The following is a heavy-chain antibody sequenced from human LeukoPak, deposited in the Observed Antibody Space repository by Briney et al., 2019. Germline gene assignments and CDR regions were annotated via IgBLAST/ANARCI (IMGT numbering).Heavy chain of an antibody. D-gene: IGHD3-3*01. CDR1: GVSISSDTYY. J-gene: IGHJ6*04. V-gene: IGHV4-30-2*01. CDR3: ARFNGIFGVIPLPDV. Sequence: PSETLSLTCTVSGVSISSDTYYWSWIRQPPGKGLEWIGYIHHSGSTYYSPSLKSRVNISVDRSKNQFSLKLSSVTAADTAVYYCARFNGIFGVIPLPDVWGKGTTVTVSS. CDR2: IHHSGST.